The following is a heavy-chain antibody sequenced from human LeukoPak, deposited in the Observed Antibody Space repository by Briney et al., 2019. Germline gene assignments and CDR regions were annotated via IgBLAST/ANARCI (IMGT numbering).Heavy chain of an antibody. V-gene: IGHV3-7*01. D-gene: IGHD4-23*01. CDR2: MKEDGGEI. J-gene: IGHJ5*02. CDR3: ARDRGYSTFDN. Sequence: GGSLRLSCAASGFPFSNYWMSWVRQAPGKGLEWVANMKEDGGEINYVDSVKGRVTISRDNAKNSLYLHMNSLRVEDTAVYYCARDRGYSTFDNWGQGTLVTVSS. CDR1: GFPFSNYW.